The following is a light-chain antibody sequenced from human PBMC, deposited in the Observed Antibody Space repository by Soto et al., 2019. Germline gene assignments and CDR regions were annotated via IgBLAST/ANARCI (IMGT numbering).Light chain of an antibody. CDR2: DVS. CDR1: SSDVGGYNY. Sequence: QSALTQPASVSGPPGQSITISCTGTSSDVGGYNYVSWYQQHPGKAPKLMIYDVSNRPSGVSNRFSDSKSGNTASLTISGLQAEDGADYYCSSYTSSSTYVFGTGTKVTAL. V-gene: IGLV2-14*01. CDR3: SSYTSSSTYV. J-gene: IGLJ1*01.